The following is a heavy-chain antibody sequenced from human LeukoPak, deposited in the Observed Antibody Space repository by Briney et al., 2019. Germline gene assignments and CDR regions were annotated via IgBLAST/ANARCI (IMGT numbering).Heavy chain of an antibody. V-gene: IGHV3-33*06. CDR1: GFTFSSYG. J-gene: IGHJ4*02. Sequence: GGSLRLSCAASGFTFSSYGMHWVRQAPGKGLEWVAVIWYDGSNKYYADSVKGRFTISRDNSKNTLYLQMNSLRAEDTAVYYCAKGGGYNFRYFDYWGQGTLVTVSS. CDR2: IWYDGSNK. D-gene: IGHD5-24*01. CDR3: AKGGGYNFRYFDY.